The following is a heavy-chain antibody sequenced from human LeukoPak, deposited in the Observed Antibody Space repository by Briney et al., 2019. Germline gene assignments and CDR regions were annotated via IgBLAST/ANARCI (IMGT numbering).Heavy chain of an antibody. CDR2: ISSSSSAI. D-gene: IGHD3-22*01. CDR1: GFTFSSYG. Sequence: GGSLRLSCAASGFTFSSYGMHWVRRAPGKGLEWVSSISSSSSAIYYADSVKGRFTISRDNSKNTLYLQMNSLRAEDTAVYCCAGGSGPPSIVVPSPLDYWGQGTLVTVSS. V-gene: IGHV3-21*04. CDR3: AGGSGPPSIVVPSPLDY. J-gene: IGHJ4*02.